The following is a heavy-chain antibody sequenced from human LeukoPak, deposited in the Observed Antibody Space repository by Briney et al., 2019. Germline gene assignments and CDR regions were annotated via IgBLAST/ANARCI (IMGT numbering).Heavy chain of an antibody. Sequence: ASVKVSCKASGYTLTSYGISWVRQAPGQGLEWMGWISAYNGNTNYAQKLQGRVTMTTDTSTSTAYMELRSLRSDDTAVYYCASQRDYYYDTPSEYWGQGTLVTVSS. CDR2: ISAYNGNT. V-gene: IGHV1-18*01. CDR3: ASQRDYYYDTPSEY. CDR1: GYTLTSYG. J-gene: IGHJ4*02. D-gene: IGHD3-22*01.